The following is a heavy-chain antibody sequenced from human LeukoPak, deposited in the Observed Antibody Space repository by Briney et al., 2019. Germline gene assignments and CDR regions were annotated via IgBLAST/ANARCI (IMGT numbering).Heavy chain of an antibody. D-gene: IGHD4-17*01. CDR2: IDWDDDK. V-gene: IGHV2-70*11. J-gene: IGHJ4*02. CDR3: ARTTVTTPFDY. CDR1: GVLRSTSGMG. Sequence: SGPALVNPTQTLTLTCTFSGVLRSTSGMGVSWIRQPPGKALEWLARIDWDDDKYYSTSLKTRLTISKDTSKSQVVLTMPNMDPVDTATYYCARTTVTTPFDYWGQGTLVTVSS.